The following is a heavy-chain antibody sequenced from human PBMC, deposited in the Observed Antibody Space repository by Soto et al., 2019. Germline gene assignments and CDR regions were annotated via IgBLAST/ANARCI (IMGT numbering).Heavy chain of an antibody. CDR3: VRTGYLTYYYYMDV. D-gene: IGHD2-8*02. J-gene: IGHJ6*03. Sequence: GSLRLSCAASGFTFSNYNMNWVRQAPGKGLEWVSYISSSSSTIFYADSVEGRFTISRDNAKNSLYLQVNSLRAEDTAVYYCVRTGYLTYYYYMDVWGKGTTGTVSS. CDR1: GFTFSNYN. V-gene: IGHV3-48*04. CDR2: ISSSSSTI.